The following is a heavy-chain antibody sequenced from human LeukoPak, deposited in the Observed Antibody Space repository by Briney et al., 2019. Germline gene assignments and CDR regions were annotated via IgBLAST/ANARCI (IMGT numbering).Heavy chain of an antibody. CDR2: ISYDGSNK. J-gene: IGHJ4*02. D-gene: IGHD4-17*01. V-gene: IGHV3-30*03. CDR1: GFTFSSYG. CDR3: ARARGPTTVTLIDY. Sequence: GGSLRLSCAASGFTFSSYGMHWVRQAPGKGLEWVAVISYDGSNKYYADSVKGRFTISRDNSKNTLYLQMNSLRAEDTAVYYCARARGPTTVTLIDYWGQGTLVTVSS.